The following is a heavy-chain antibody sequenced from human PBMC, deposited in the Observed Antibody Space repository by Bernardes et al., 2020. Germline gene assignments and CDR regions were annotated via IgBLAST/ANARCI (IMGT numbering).Heavy chain of an antibody. D-gene: IGHD2-15*01. CDR1: GFTVSSNY. J-gene: IGHJ4*02. V-gene: IGHV3-53*01. CDR2: IYSGGST. Sequence: GSLRLSCAASGFTVSSNYMSWVRQAPGKGLEWVSVIYSGGSTYYADSVKGRFTISRDNSKNTLYLQMNSLRAEDTAVYYCAREAITSYCSGGSCYPLGYFDYWGQGTLVTVSS. CDR3: AREAITSYCSGGSCYPLGYFDY.